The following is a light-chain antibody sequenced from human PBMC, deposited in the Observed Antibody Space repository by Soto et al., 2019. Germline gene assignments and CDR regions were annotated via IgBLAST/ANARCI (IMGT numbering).Light chain of an antibody. CDR3: QRYNNWQWT. Sequence: EIVMTQSPATLSVSPGERATLSCRASQSVSSNLAWYQQKPGQAPRLLIYGASTRATGIPARFSGSGSGTEFTLTISSLQSEDFAVYYCQRYNNWQWTFGQGTKV. V-gene: IGKV3-15*01. J-gene: IGKJ1*01. CDR2: GAS. CDR1: QSVSSN.